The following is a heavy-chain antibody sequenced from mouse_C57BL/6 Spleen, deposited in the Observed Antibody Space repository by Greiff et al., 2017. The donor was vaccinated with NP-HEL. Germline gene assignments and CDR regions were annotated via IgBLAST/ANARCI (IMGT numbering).Heavy chain of an antibody. CDR2: ISDGGSYT. CDR1: GFTFSSYA. V-gene: IGHV5-4*03. D-gene: IGHD2-2*01. Sequence: VMLVESGGGLVKPGGSLKLSCAASGFTFSSYAMSWVRQTPEKRLEWVATISDGGSYTYYPDNVKGRFTISRDNAKNNLYLQMSHLKSEDTAMYYCARYGYDGYAMDYWGQGTSVTVSS. CDR3: ARYGYDGYAMDY. J-gene: IGHJ4*01.